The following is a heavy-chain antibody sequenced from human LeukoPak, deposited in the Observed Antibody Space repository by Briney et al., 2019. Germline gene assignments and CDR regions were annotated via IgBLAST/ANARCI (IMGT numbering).Heavy chain of an antibody. V-gene: IGHV3-48*01. CDR2: ISATSSTI. CDR1: GFTFSSYS. Sequence: GGSLRLSCAASGFTFSSYSMNWVRQAPGRGLEWVSYISATSSTIYYADSVKGRFTISRDNAKNSLYLQMNSLRAEDTAVYYCARVRGTYYFDYWGQGTLVTVSS. D-gene: IGHD1-26*01. CDR3: ARVRGTYYFDY. J-gene: IGHJ4*02.